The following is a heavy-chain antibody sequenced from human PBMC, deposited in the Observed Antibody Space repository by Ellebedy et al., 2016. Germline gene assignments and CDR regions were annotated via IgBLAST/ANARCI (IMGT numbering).Heavy chain of an antibody. D-gene: IGHD3-10*01. CDR2: ISGSGGST. CDR3: ARTHGDWDYYYYGMDV. J-gene: IGHJ6*02. Sequence: GGSLRLXXAASGFTFRTYAMTWVRQGPGKGLEWVSAISGSGGSTYYADSVKGRFTISRDNSKNTLYLQMNSLRAEDTAVYYCARTHGDWDYYYYGMDVWGQGTTVTVSS. V-gene: IGHV3-23*01. CDR1: GFTFRTYA.